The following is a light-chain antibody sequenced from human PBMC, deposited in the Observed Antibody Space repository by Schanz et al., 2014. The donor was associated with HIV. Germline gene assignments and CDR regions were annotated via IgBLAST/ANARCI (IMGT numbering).Light chain of an antibody. Sequence: EIVMTQSPATLSVSPGERATLSCRASQSVSSDLAWYQQKPGQVPRLLIYDTSNRATGIPARFSGSGSGTEFTLTISSLQSEDFAVYYCQQYDNWPRTFGQGTKVEIK. CDR1: QSVSSD. CDR2: DTS. CDR3: QQYDNWPRT. V-gene: IGKV3D-15*01. J-gene: IGKJ1*01.